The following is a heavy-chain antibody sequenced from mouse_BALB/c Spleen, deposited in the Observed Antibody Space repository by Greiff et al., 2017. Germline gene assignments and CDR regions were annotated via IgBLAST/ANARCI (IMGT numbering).Heavy chain of an antibody. CDR2: IYPGSGST. CDR1: GYTFTSYW. CDR3: TRWMVRRPFAD. D-gene: IGHD2-14*01. Sequence: LQQPGSELVRPGASVKLSCKASGYTFTSYWMHWVKQRPGQGLEWIGNIYPGSGSTNYDEKFKSKATLTVDTSSSTAYMQLSSLTSEDSAVYYCTRWMVRRPFADWGQGTLVTVSA. V-gene: IGHV1S22*01. J-gene: IGHJ3*01.